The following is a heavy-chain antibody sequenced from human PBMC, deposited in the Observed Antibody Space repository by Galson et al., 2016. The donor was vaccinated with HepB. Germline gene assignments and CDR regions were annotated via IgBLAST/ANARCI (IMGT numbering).Heavy chain of an antibody. CDR3: ARAGKDYVTSHGVVIFRLDP. Sequence: SVKVSCKASGYSFNAYYIHWVRQAPGQGLEWMGMINPSGDYTSYAQQFKGRVTMTRDTSSTTVYLEMNSLRSEDTAVYYCARAGKDYVTSHGVVIFRLDPWGQGTLVTVSS. D-gene: IGHD3-3*01. CDR2: INPSGDYT. V-gene: IGHV1-46*02. CDR1: GYSFNAYY. J-gene: IGHJ5*02.